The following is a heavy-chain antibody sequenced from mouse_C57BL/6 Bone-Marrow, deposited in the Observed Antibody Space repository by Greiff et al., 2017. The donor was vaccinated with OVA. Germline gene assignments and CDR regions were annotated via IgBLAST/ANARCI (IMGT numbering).Heavy chain of an antibody. V-gene: IGHV1-63*01. CDR2: IYPGGGYT. Sequence: QVQLKQSGAELVRPGTSVKMSCKASGYTFTNYWIGWAKQRPGHGLEWIGDIYPGGGYTNYNEKFKGKATLTADKSSSTAYMQFSSLTSEDSAIYYCARRANYGSSYGYWGQGTTLTVSS. CDR3: ARRANYGSSYGY. D-gene: IGHD1-1*01. CDR1: GYTFTNYW. J-gene: IGHJ2*01.